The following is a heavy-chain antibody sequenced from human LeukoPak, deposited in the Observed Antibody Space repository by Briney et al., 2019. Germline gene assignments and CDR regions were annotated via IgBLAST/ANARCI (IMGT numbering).Heavy chain of an antibody. J-gene: IGHJ4*02. CDR2: INHSGST. CDR1: DGSLSGYY. V-gene: IGHV4-34*01. D-gene: IGHD3/OR15-3a*01. CDR3: ARQTGSGLFILP. Sequence: SETLSLTCAVYDGSLSGYYWSWIRQPPGKGLEWIGEINHSGSTNYNPSLKSRVTISVDTSKNQFSLKLTSVTAADTSVYYCARQTGSGLFILPGGQGTLVTVSS.